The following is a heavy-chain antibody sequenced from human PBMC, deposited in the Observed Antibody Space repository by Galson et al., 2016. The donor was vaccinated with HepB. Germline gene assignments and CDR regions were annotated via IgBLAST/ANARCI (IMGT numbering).Heavy chain of an antibody. Sequence: SLRLSCAASGFTFSSYAMSWVRQAPGKGLEWVSGVSTDGGATYSADSVKGRFTITRDNSKNTLYLQMNTLRAEDTAIYYCARWKAEGESNWLDPWGQGTLVTVSS. CDR3: ARWKAEGESNWLDP. CDR2: VSTDGGAT. D-gene: IGHD1-1*01. CDR1: GFTFSSYA. V-gene: IGHV3-23*01. J-gene: IGHJ5*02.